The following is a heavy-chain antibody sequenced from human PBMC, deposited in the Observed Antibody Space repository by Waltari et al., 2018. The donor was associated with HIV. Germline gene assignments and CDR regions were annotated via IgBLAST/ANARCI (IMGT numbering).Heavy chain of an antibody. CDR2: INPNSGGT. Sequence: QVQLVQSGAEVKKPGASVKVSCTASGYTFTGYYMHWVGQAPGQGLEWMGWINPNSGGTNYAQKFQDRVTMTRDTSISTAYMELSSLRSDDTAVYYCARETVAAGTAADYWGQGTLVTVSS. CDR1: GYTFTGYY. D-gene: IGHD6-13*01. V-gene: IGHV1-2*02. J-gene: IGHJ4*02. CDR3: ARETVAAGTAADY.